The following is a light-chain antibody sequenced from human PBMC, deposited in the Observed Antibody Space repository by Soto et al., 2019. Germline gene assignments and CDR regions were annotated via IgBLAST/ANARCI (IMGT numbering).Light chain of an antibody. CDR2: AAS. CDR3: QQLNSYPWT. V-gene: IGKV1-9*01. Sequence: IQLTQSPSSLSASVGDRVTITCRASQGISSYLAWYQQKPGKDPKLLIYAASTLQSGVPSRFSGSGSGTDFTLTISSLQPEDVATYYCQQLNSYPWTFGQGTKVEIK. CDR1: QGISSY. J-gene: IGKJ1*01.